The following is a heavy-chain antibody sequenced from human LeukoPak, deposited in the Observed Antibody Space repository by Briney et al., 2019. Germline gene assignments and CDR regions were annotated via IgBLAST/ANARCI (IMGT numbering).Heavy chain of an antibody. CDR1: GYTFTSYG. D-gene: IGHD3-16*01. Sequence: ASVKFSCKASGYTFTSYGISCVRQAPGQGLEWMGWISAYNGNTNYAQKLQGRVTMTTDTSTSTAYMELRSLRSDDTAVYYCARDSHDYVWGILGYWGQGTLVTVSS. CDR2: ISAYNGNT. CDR3: ARDSHDYVWGILGY. V-gene: IGHV1-18*04. J-gene: IGHJ4*02.